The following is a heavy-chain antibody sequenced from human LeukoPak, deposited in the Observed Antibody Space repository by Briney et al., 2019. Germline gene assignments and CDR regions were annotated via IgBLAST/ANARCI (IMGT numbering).Heavy chain of an antibody. V-gene: IGHV3-23*01. J-gene: IGHJ4*02. D-gene: IGHD3-22*01. CDR2: IRGSGDST. Sequence: GGSLRLSCAASGFSFSSYAMSWVRQAPGKGLEWVSTIRGSGDSTYYADSVKGRFTISRDNSKNTLYLQMNSLRAEDTAVYYCAKGAPYYYDSSGYYQLDYWGQGTLVTVSS. CDR1: GFSFSSYA. CDR3: AKGAPYYYDSSGYYQLDY.